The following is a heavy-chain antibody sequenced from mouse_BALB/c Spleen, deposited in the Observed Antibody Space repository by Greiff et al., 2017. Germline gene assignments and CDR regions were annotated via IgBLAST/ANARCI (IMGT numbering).Heavy chain of an antibody. CDR3: GKGSSYFDWYFDV. D-gene: IGHD1-1*01. J-gene: IGHJ1*01. CDR1: GDSITSVY. CDR2: ISYSGST. Sequence: EVKLMESGPSLVKPSQTLSLTCSVTGDSITSVYWNWIRKFPGNKLEYMGYISYSGSTYYNPSLKRRISITRDTSKNQYYLQLNSVTTEDTATYCGGKGSSYFDWYFDVWGAGTTVTVSS. V-gene: IGHV3-8*02.